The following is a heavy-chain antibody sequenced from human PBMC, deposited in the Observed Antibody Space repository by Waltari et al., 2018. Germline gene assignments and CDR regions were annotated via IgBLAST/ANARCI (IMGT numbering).Heavy chain of an antibody. Sequence: EVQLVESGGGLVKPGWSLRLSCAASGFTFSNAWMSWVRQAPGKGLEWVGRITSKTDGGTTDYAATVRGRFTISRDDSKNTLYLKMNSLKTEDTAVYYCTSHLVVAAHWGQGTLVTVSS. V-gene: IGHV3-15*01. D-gene: IGHD2-15*01. CDR1: GFTFSNAW. J-gene: IGHJ4*02. CDR2: ITSKTDGGTT. CDR3: TSHLVVAAH.